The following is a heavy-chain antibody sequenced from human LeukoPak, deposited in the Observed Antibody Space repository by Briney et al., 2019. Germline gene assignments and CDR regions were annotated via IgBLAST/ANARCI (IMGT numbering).Heavy chain of an antibody. J-gene: IGHJ4*02. D-gene: IGHD1-26*01. CDR3: ARQPYTIGAYYFDY. CDR1: GDSISGYY. V-gene: IGHV4-59*08. CDR2: IFHSGNT. Sequence: PSETLSLTCIVSGDSISGYYWSWIRQPPGKGLEWIGYIFHSGNTNYNPSLKSRVTMSIDTPKNQFSLRLSSVTAADTAVYYCARQPYTIGAYYFDYWGPGTLVSVSS.